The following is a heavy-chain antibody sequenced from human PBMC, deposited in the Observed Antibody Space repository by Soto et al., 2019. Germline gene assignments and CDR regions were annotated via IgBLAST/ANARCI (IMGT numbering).Heavy chain of an antibody. D-gene: IGHD6-13*01. Sequence: QVQLVQSGAAVKKPGSSVKVSCKAFGGTFGTYAVSWVRQAPGQGLEWVGGIIPSTGSTNHAQKFQGRVTITADESTRTVYMELTSLRSDDTAVYYCARGGSSSDYWGQGTLVTVSS. CDR3: ARGGSSSDY. V-gene: IGHV1-69*12. J-gene: IGHJ4*02. CDR1: GGTFGTYA. CDR2: IIPSTGST.